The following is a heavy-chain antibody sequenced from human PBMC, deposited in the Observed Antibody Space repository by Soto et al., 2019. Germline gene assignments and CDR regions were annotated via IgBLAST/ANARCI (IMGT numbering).Heavy chain of an antibody. D-gene: IGHD3-3*01. Sequence: LRLSCAASGFTFSSYEMNWVRQAPGKGLEWVSYISSSGSTIYYADSAKGRFTISRDNAKNSLYLQMNSLRAEDTAVYYCARSRADDDFWSGYYHYYYYGMDVWGQGTTVTVSS. CDR3: ARSRADDDFWSGYYHYYYYGMDV. CDR1: GFTFSSYE. CDR2: ISSSGSTI. V-gene: IGHV3-48*03. J-gene: IGHJ6*02.